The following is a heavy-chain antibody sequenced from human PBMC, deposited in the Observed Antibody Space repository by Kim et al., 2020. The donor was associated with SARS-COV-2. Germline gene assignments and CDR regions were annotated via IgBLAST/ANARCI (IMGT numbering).Heavy chain of an antibody. CDR2: IYYSGST. CDR3: ARLIFSDNWGSWYFDL. Sequence: SETLSLTCTVSGGSISSSSYYWGWIRQPPGKGLEWIGSIYYSGSTYYNPSLKSRVTISVDTSKNQFSLKLSSVTAADTAVYYCARLIFSDNWGSWYFDLWGRGTLVTVSS. J-gene: IGHJ2*01. V-gene: IGHV4-39*01. CDR1: GGSISSSSYY. D-gene: IGHD7-27*01.